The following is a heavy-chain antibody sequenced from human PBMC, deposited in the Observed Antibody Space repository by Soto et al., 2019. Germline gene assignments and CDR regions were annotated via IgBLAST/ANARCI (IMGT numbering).Heavy chain of an antibody. Sequence: SETLSLTRSVSGDSVSSFYWSWIRQPPGKGLEWIGYIYYNGNTNCDPALKSRVTLSADTSKNEFSLKLSSVTAADTAVYYCARVAGWSPEDAFDIWGQGTMVTVSS. CDR3: ARVAGWSPEDAFDI. CDR1: GDSVSSFY. D-gene: IGHD6-19*01. J-gene: IGHJ3*02. V-gene: IGHV4-59*02. CDR2: IYYNGNT.